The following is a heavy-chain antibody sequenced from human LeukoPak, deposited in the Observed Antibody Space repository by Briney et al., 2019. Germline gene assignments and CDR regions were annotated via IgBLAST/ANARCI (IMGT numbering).Heavy chain of an antibody. CDR2: INQDGSEK. CDR1: GFTFSSYS. J-gene: IGHJ4*02. Sequence: GGSLRLSCAAPGFTFSSYSMNWVRQAPGKGLEWVANINQDGSEKFYVDSVKGRFTISRDNAKNSVCLQMNSLRAEDTAVYYCARNPAHNYYGSGIQTHCDYWGQGTLVTVSS. V-gene: IGHV3-7*03. CDR3: ARNPAHNYYGSGIQTHCDY. D-gene: IGHD3-10*01.